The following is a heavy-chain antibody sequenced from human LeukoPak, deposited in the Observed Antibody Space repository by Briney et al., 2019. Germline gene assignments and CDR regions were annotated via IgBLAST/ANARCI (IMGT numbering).Heavy chain of an antibody. Sequence: GGSLRLSCAASGFTFSSYWMSWVRQAPGKGLEWVANINHGGTEKYYVDSVKGRFTLSRDNAKNSLYPQMNSLRGEDTAVYYCARVQTGTTNWFDPWGQGTLVIVSS. J-gene: IGHJ5*02. CDR3: ARVQTGTTNWFDP. CDR1: GFTFSSYW. D-gene: IGHD1-1*01. V-gene: IGHV3-7*04. CDR2: INHGGTEK.